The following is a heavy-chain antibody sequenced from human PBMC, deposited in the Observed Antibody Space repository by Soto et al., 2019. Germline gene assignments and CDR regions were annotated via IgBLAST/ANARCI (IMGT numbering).Heavy chain of an antibody. CDR1: GYTFTSYY. CDR3: ARAPTADFWSGYPPVL. V-gene: IGHV1-46*03. Sequence: ASVKVSCKASGYTFTSYYMHWVRQAPGQGLEWMGIINPSGGSTSYAQKFQGRVTMTRDTSTSTVYMELSSLRSEDTAVYYCARAPTADFWSGYPPVLWAQGTLVTVS. CDR2: INPSGGST. J-gene: IGHJ4*02. D-gene: IGHD3-3*01.